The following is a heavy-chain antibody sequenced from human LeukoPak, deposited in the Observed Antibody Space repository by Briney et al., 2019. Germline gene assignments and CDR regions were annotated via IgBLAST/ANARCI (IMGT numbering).Heavy chain of an antibody. Sequence: SVKVSCKASGGTFSSYAISWVRQAPGQGLEWMGRIIPMFGTANYAQKFQGRVTITTDESTSTAYMELSSLRSEDTAVYYCARDPRGYSYGYLRSNNWFDPWGQGTLITVSP. CDR3: ARDPRGYSYGYLRSNNWFDP. J-gene: IGHJ5*02. V-gene: IGHV1-69*05. CDR2: IIPMFGTA. D-gene: IGHD5-18*01. CDR1: GGTFSSYA.